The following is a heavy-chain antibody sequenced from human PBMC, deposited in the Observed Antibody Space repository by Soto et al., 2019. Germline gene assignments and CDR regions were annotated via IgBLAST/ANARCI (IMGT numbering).Heavy chain of an antibody. CDR2: INAGDGRT. V-gene: IGHV1-3*05. CDR1: GYTFTKYA. J-gene: IGHJ4*02. Sequence: QVQLVQSGAEEKKPGASVRVSCKASGYTFTKYAIHWVRQAPGQRPEWMGWINAGDGRTKYAQTFQGRLIIIRDTSATTAYMELSSLRSEDTAVLYCARGIWERIGHYFYDSWGQGTLVTVSS. CDR3: ARGIWERIGHYFYDS. D-gene: IGHD1-26*01.